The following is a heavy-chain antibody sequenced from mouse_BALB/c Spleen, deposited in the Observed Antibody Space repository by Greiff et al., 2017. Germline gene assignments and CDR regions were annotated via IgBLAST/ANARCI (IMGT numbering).Heavy chain of an antibody. V-gene: IGHV1S81*02. CDR3: TRDYGSSRFDAMDY. Sequence: VKLQESGAELVKPGASVKLSCKASGYTFTSYYMYWVKQRPGQGLEWIGEINPSNGGTNFNEKFKSKATLTVDKSSSTAYMQLSSLTSEDSAVYYCTRDYGSSRFDAMDYWGQGTSVTVSS. J-gene: IGHJ4*01. CDR1: GYTFTSYY. D-gene: IGHD1-1*01. CDR2: INPSNGGT.